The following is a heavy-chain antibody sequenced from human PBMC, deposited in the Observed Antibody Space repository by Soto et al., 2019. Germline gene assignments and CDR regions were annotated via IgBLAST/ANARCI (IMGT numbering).Heavy chain of an antibody. CDR3: ARDGPSDY. CDR1: GGSISSYD. CDR2: IYTSGST. V-gene: IGHV4-4*07. Sequence: PSETLSLTCTVCGGSISSYDCSWIRQPAGKGLEWIGRIYTSGSTNYNPSLKSRVTMSVDTSKNQFSLKVRSVTAADTAVYYCARDGPSDYWGQRTLVTVSS. J-gene: IGHJ4*02.